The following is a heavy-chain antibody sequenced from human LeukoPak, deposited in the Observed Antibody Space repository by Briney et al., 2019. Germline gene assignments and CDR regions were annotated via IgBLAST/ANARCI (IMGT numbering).Heavy chain of an antibody. CDR1: GYTFTSYA. CDR2: INAGNGNT. J-gene: IGHJ5*02. CDR3: ARASHPETWFDP. Sequence: ASVKVSCKASGYTFTSYAMHWVRQAPGQRLEWMGWINAGNGNTKYSQKFQGRVTITMDTSASTAYMELSSLRSEDTAVYYCARASHPETWFDPWGQGTLVTVSS. V-gene: IGHV1-3*01.